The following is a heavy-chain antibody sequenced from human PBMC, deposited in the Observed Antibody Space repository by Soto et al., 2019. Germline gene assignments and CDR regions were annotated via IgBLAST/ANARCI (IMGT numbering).Heavy chain of an antibody. D-gene: IGHD2-15*01. Sequence: QVQLVESGGGVVQPGRSLRLSCAGSRFTFSTYAMHWVRQAPGKGLEWVAVTSYDGSNKYYADSVKGRFTISRDNFKNTLYLQMNSLRSEDTAVYYCARGGYCRGEKCFAWASGMDVWGQGTTVTVSS. V-gene: IGHV3-30*04. CDR1: RFTFSTYA. J-gene: IGHJ6*02. CDR2: TSYDGSNK. CDR3: ARGGYCRGEKCFAWASGMDV.